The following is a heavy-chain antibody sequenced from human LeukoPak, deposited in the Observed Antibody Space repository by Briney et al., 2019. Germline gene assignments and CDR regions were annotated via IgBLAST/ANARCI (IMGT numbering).Heavy chain of an antibody. Sequence: SETLSLTCTVPGGSISSYYWSWIRQPPGKGLEWIGYIYYSGSTNYNPSLKSRVTISVDTSKNQFSLKLSSVTAADTAVYYCARDSIISSGMDVWGQGTTVTVSS. CDR3: ARDSIISSGMDV. CDR2: IYYSGST. J-gene: IGHJ6*02. V-gene: IGHV4-59*01. CDR1: GGSISSYY. D-gene: IGHD2/OR15-2a*01.